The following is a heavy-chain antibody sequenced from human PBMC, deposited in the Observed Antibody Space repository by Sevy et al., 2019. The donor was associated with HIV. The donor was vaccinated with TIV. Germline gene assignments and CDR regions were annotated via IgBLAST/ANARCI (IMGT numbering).Heavy chain of an antibody. J-gene: IGHJ4*02. CDR3: ARGSGYCSGGSCNGRRAAEFDY. CDR2: IWYYGSNK. Sequence: GGSLRLSCAASGFTFSSYGMHWVRQAPGKGLEWVAVIWYYGSNKYYADSVKGRFTISRDNSKNTLYLQMNSLRAEDTAVYYCARGSGYCSGGSCNGRRAAEFDYWGQGTLVTVSS. D-gene: IGHD2-15*01. CDR1: GFTFSSYG. V-gene: IGHV3-33*01.